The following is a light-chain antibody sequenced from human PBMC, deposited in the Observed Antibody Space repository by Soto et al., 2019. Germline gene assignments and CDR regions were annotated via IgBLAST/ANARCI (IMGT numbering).Light chain of an antibody. CDR2: DAS. V-gene: IGKV1-39*01. J-gene: IGKJ1*01. CDR3: QQSYRSPRT. Sequence: IQMTQSPSSLSASVGERVTITCRASQSINTYLNWYQQRPGKAPKVLIYDASTLQSGVPSRFRGSGSGTAFSLTISTLQPEDFATYYCQQSYRSPRTFGQGTKVEIK. CDR1: QSINTY.